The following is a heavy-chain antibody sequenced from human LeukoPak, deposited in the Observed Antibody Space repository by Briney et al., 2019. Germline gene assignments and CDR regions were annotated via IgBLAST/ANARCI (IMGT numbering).Heavy chain of an antibody. V-gene: IGHV4-34*12. D-gene: IGHD1-1*01. J-gene: IGHJ3*02. CDR2: IIHSGST. CDR3: ARDRRESTKPNDAFDI. CDR1: GGSFSGYY. Sequence: SEILSLTCAVYGGSFSGYYWSWIRQPPGKGLEWIGEIIHSGSTNYNPSLKSRVTISVDTSKNQFSLKLSSVTAADTAVYYCARDRRESTKPNDAFDIWGQGTMVTVSS.